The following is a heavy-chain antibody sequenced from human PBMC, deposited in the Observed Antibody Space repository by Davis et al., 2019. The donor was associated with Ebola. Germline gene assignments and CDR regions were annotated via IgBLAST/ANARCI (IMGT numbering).Heavy chain of an antibody. CDR2: IYYSGSP. CDR3: ARGDYGGSEFDY. J-gene: IGHJ4*02. Sequence: GSLRLSCTVSGGSISHYYWNWIRQAPGKGLEWIGYIYYSGSPNYNRPLKSRVTISVDPSKNQFSLRLTSVTAADTAVYYCARGDYGGSEFDYWGQGTLVTVSS. D-gene: IGHD4-17*01. CDR1: GGSISHYY. V-gene: IGHV4-59*01.